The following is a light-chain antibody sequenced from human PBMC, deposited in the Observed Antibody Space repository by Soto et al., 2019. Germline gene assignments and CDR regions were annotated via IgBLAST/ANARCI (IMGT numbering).Light chain of an antibody. Sequence: DIQMTQSPSSLSASVGDRVTITCQASQDISNYLNWYQQKPGKAPKLLIYDASNLETGVPSRFSGCGSGTDFTFTISSLQPEDIATYYCQHYDSLPWTFGQGTKVEIK. CDR3: QHYDSLPWT. CDR1: QDISNY. J-gene: IGKJ1*01. V-gene: IGKV1-33*01. CDR2: DAS.